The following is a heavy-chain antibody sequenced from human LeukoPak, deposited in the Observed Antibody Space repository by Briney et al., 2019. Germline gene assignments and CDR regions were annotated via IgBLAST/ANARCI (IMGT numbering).Heavy chain of an antibody. V-gene: IGHV1-2*02. CDR1: GYTFTGYY. CDR2: ISPDSGAT. D-gene: IGHD7-27*01. Sequence: GASVKVSCKASGYTFTGYYIHWVRQAPGLGLEWMGWISPDSGATNYAEKFRDTVIMTRDTSISTAYMELTRLRSDDTAVYFCARDLGSISWYFDYWGQGTLVTVSS. CDR3: ARDLGSISWYFDY. J-gene: IGHJ4*02.